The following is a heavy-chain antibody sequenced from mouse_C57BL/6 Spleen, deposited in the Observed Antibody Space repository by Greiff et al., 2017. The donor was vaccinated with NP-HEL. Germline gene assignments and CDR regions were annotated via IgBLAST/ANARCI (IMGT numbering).Heavy chain of an antibody. D-gene: IGHD1-1*01. CDR2: IYPRSGNT. Sequence: QVQLKESGAELARPGASVKLSCKASGYTFTSYGISWVKQRTGQGLEWIGEIYPRSGNTYYNEKFKGKATLTADKSSSTAYMELRSRTSEDSAVYFCARWSSSPHYWGQGTTLTVSS. CDR1: GYTFTSYG. V-gene: IGHV1-81*01. CDR3: ARWSSSPHY. J-gene: IGHJ2*01.